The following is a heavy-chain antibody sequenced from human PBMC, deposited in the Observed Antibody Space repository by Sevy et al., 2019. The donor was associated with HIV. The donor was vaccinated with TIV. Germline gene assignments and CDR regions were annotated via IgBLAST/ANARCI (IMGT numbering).Heavy chain of an antibody. J-gene: IGHJ4*02. CDR3: ARVGRTDYDAFWIDS. V-gene: IGHV3-21*01. Sequence: GGSLRLSCAASGFTFSSYSMNWVRQAPGKGLEWVSSISSSSSYIYYADSVKGRFTISRDNAKNSLYLQMNSLRAEDTAVYYCARVGRTDYDAFWIDSWGQRTLVTVSS. CDR2: ISSSSSYI. D-gene: IGHD3-3*01. CDR1: GFTFSSYS.